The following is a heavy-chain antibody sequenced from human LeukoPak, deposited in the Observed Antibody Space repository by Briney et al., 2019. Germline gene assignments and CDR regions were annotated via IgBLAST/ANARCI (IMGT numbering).Heavy chain of an antibody. D-gene: IGHD4/OR15-4a*01. J-gene: IGHJ6*02. CDR3: SRDRWHCVVNCDSVYYYSLDV. CDR1: GYTFTSYG. CDR2: INPGNGDT. V-gene: IGHV1-18*01. Sequence: ASVKVSCKASGYTFTSYGISWVRQAPGQGLEWLGWINPGNGDTRYSQKFQGRVTMSIDTSATTAYMELDSLTAEDTAIYYCSRDRWHCVVNCDSVYYYSLDVWGQGTTVTVSS.